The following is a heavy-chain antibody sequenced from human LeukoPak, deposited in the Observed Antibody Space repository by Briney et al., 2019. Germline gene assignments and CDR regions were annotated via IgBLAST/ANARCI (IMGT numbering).Heavy chain of an antibody. CDR3: ARQGPDFSSRTDYYYSMDV. CDR1: GGSVSRFPYY. Sequence: SVTLSLTCAVSGGSVSRFPYYWGWIRQPPGKGLEWIGSIFYTGNTYYNQSLKSRVTISVDTSKNQFSLWLNSVTAADTAVYYCARQGPDFSSRTDYYYSMDVWGKGTTVTVSS. CDR2: IFYTGNT. V-gene: IGHV4-39*01. D-gene: IGHD1-14*01. J-gene: IGHJ6*03.